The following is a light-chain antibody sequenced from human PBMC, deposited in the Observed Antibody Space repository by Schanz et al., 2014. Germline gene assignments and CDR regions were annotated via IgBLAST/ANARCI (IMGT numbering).Light chain of an antibody. CDR3: QQYGTLPRT. Sequence: EIVLTQSPGTLSLSPGERATLSCRASQGVGSSYLAWYQQIPGQAPRLLIYGASRRATGIPDRFSGSGSGTDFTLTISRLEPEDFAVYYCQQYGTLPRTFGQGTRLEIK. V-gene: IGKV3-20*01. CDR2: GAS. J-gene: IGKJ2*01. CDR1: QGVGSSY.